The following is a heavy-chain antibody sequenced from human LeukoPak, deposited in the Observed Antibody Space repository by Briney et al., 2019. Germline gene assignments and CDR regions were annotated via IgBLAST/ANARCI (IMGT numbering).Heavy chain of an antibody. CDR2: IYYSGNT. V-gene: IGHV4-39*01. CDR3: ARIPGDYGGVIQWGPKEGTKKYYFDN. D-gene: IGHD4-17*01. CDR1: GGSISSYS. J-gene: IGHJ4*02. Sequence: PSETLSLTCTVSGGSISSYSWGWIRQPPGKGLEWIGTIYYSGNTHYNPSLKSRGSISKDTLRKQISLKLYSVTAADTAVYYCARIPGDYGGVIQWGPKEGTKKYYFDNWGQGTLVTVSS.